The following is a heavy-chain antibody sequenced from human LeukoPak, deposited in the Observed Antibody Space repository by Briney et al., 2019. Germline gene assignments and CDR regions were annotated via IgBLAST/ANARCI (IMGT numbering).Heavy chain of an antibody. CDR2: IYYSGSS. V-gene: IGHV4-30-4*08. D-gene: IGHD3-22*01. J-gene: IGHJ3*02. CDR1: GGSINSGGYS. Sequence: SETLCLTCAVSGGSINSGGYSWSWIRQPPAKGVEWIGYIYYSGSSYYNPSLKGRVTISVDTSKNQFSLKLNSLTAADTAVYYCASGGHVTMIVVVPNAFDIWGQGTMVTVTS. CDR3: ASGGHVTMIVVVPNAFDI.